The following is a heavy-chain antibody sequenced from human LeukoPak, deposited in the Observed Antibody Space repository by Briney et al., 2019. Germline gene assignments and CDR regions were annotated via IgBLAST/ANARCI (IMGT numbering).Heavy chain of an antibody. CDR1: GGSISSGSYY. CDR3: ASYSSSTGDAFDI. J-gene: IGHJ3*02. CDR2: IYTSGST. Sequence: PSQTLSLTCTVSGGSISSGSYYWSWIRQPAGKGLGWIGCIYTSGSTNYNPSLKSRVTISVDTSKNQFSLKLSSVTAADTAVYYCASYSSSTGDAFDIWGQGTMVTVSS. D-gene: IGHD6-6*01. V-gene: IGHV4-61*02.